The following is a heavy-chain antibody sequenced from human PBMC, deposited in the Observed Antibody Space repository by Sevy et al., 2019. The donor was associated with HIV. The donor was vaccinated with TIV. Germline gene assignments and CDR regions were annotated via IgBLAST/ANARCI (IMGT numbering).Heavy chain of an antibody. CDR2: ISGNGGTT. D-gene: IGHD2-2*01. V-gene: IGHV3-23*01. CDR3: AKDTFLAAGSCSSTSCYALFDY. CDR1: GFTFSNYA. J-gene: IGHJ4*02. Sequence: GGSLRLSCAASGFTFSNYAMSWVRQAPGKGLEWVSAISGNGGTTYYADSVKGRFTISRDNSKNTLYLQMNSLRAEDTAIYYCAKDTFLAAGSCSSTSCYALFDYWGQGTLVTVSS.